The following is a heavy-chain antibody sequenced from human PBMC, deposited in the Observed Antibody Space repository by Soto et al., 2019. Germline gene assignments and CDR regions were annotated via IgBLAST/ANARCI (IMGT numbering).Heavy chain of an antibody. CDR1: GFTFSSYA. J-gene: IGHJ4*02. D-gene: IGHD3-10*01. Sequence: GSLRLSCAASGFTFSSYAMSWVRQAPGKGLEWVSAISGSGVNTYYADSVKGRFTISRDSSKNTLYLQMNSLRAEDTAVYYCAKDHRSSGSGSYSESDYRGQITLVPVST. CDR3: AKDHRSSGSGSYSESDY. CDR2: ISGSGVNT. V-gene: IGHV3-23*01.